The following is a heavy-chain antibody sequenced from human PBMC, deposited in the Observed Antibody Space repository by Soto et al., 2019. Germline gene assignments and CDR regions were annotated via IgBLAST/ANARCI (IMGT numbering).Heavy chain of an antibody. J-gene: IGHJ4*02. CDR1: GFTFSSYA. CDR3: AKEDLERDYFDY. D-gene: IGHD3-3*01. CDR2: ISGSGGST. V-gene: IGHV3-23*01. Sequence: EVQLLESGGGLVQPGGSLRLSCAASGFTFSSYAGSWVRQAPGKGLEWVSSISGSGGSTDYAVSVKGRFTISRDNSKNTLYQQMNSLRAEDTAVYYCAKEDLERDYFDYWGQGTLVTVSS.